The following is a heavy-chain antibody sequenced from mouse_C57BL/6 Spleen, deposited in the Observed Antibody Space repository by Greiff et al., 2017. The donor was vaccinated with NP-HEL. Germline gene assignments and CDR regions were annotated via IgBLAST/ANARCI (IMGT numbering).Heavy chain of an antibody. CDR3: VSQRGAWEGYFDV. D-gene: IGHD4-1*01. CDR2: IRSKSNNYAT. V-gene: IGHV10-1*01. CDR1: GFSFNTYA. Sequence: EVQLVESGGGLVQPKGSLKLSCAASGFSFNTYAMNWVRQAPGKGLEWVARIRSKSNNYATYYADSVKDRFTISRDDSESMLYLQMKNLTTEATALYYCVSQRGAWEGYFDVWGTGTTVTVSS. J-gene: IGHJ1*03.